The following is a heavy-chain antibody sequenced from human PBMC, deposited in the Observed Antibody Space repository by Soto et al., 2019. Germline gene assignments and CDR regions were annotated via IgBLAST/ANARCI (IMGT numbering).Heavy chain of an antibody. V-gene: IGHV3-23*01. Sequence: GGSLRLSCAASGFTFSSYAMSWVRQPPGKGLEWVSAITGSGGSTYHADSVKGRFTISRDNTENTLYLQMNSLRADDTAVYFCAKGSASSRPYYFDYWGQGTLVTVSS. CDR3: AKGSASSRPYYFDY. CDR2: ITGSGGST. D-gene: IGHD2-2*01. CDR1: GFTFSSYA. J-gene: IGHJ4*02.